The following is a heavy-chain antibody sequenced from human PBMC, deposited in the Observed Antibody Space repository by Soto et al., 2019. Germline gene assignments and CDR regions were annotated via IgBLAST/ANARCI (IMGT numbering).Heavy chain of an antibody. CDR3: ARTYYRGYCSSTSCSGRYNWFDP. CDR1: GGSFRGYY. CDR2: INHSGST. V-gene: IGHV4-34*01. D-gene: IGHD2-2*01. J-gene: IGHJ5*02. Sequence: SETLSLTCAVYGGSFRGYYWSWIRQPPGKGLEWIGEINHSGSTNYNPSLKSRVTISVDTSKNQFSLKLSSVTAADTAVYYCARTYYRGYCSSTSCSGRYNWFDPWGQGTLVTVSS.